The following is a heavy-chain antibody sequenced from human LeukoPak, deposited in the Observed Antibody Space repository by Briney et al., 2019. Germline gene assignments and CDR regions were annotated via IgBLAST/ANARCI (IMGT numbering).Heavy chain of an antibody. CDR3: ARLAVCGDDCFSGGVDFDY. CDR1: GFTFSSFC. D-gene: IGHD2-21*02. CDR2: IKQDGSEK. V-gene: IGHV3-7*05. J-gene: IGHJ4*02. Sequence: PGGSLRLSCAASGFTFSSFCMNWVRQAPGKGLEWVANIKQDGSEKSYVDSVKGRFTISRDNAKNYLYLQMNSLRAEDTAVYYCARLAVCGDDCFSGGVDFDYWGQGTLVTVSS.